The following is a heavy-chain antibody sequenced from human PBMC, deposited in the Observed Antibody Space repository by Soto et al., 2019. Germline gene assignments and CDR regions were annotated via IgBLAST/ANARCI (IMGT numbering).Heavy chain of an antibody. J-gene: IGHJ3*02. CDR3: ARGGGRTICRPPRSAFDI. Sequence: SETLSLTCTVSGGSISSYYWSWIRQPPGKGLEWIGYIYYSGSTNYNPSLKRRVTISVDTSKNQFSLKLSSVTAADTAVYYCARGGGRTICRPPRSAFDIWGQGTMVTVSS. CDR1: GGSISSYY. D-gene: IGHD3-16*01. V-gene: IGHV4-59*01. CDR2: IYYSGST.